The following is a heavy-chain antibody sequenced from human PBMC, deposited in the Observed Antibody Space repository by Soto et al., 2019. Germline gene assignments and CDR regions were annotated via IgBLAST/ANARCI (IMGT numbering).Heavy chain of an antibody. CDR2: INSDGARI. CDR1: GFTFTHYR. J-gene: IGHJ4*02. CDR3: AREGDWNYVQDF. Sequence: XESLRLSCAASGFTFTHYRIHWVRQPPGKGLEWVGRINSDGARIEYGDSVKGRFTISRDNAHNMVFLQMNSLTDEDSGIYFCAREGDWNYVQDFWGQGTLVTVSS. V-gene: IGHV3-74*03. D-gene: IGHD1-7*01.